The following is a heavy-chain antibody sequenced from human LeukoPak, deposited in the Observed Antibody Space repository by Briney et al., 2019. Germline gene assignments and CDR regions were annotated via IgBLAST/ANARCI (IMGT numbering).Heavy chain of an antibody. J-gene: IGHJ4*02. V-gene: IGHV3-9*01. CDR2: ISWNSGST. Sequence: GGSLRLSCVASGFTFDDYAMHWVRQVPGKGLEWVSGISWNSGSTGYADSVKGRFTISRDNAKNSLYLQMNSLRAEDTAVYYCAKGSAWYYGSGSSHFDYWGQGTLVTVSS. CDR1: GFTFDDYA. D-gene: IGHD3-10*01. CDR3: AKGSAWYYGSGSSHFDY.